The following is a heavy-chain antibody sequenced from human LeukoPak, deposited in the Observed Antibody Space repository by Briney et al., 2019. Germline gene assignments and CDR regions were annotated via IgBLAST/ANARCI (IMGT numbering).Heavy chain of an antibody. D-gene: IGHD3-16*01. CDR2: IYYSGST. J-gene: IGHJ6*02. CDR1: GGSISSGDYY. Sequence: SQTLSLTCTVSGGSISSGDYYWSWVRQHPGEGLEWIGYIYYSGSTYYNPSLKSRVTISVDTSKNQFSLKLTSVTAADTAVYYCARVGAAHLRMDVWGQGTTVTVSS. V-gene: IGHV4-31*03. CDR3: ARVGAAHLRMDV.